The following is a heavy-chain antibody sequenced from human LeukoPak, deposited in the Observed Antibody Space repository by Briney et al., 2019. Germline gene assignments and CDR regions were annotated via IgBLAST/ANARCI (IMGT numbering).Heavy chain of an antibody. Sequence: SETLSLTCTVSGGSISSYYWSWIRQPPGKGLEWIGYIYYSGSTNYNPSVKSRVTISVDTSKNQFSLKLSSVTAADTAVYYCAIRIPGYSYGYYYYGMDVWGQGTTVTVSS. J-gene: IGHJ6*02. CDR1: GGSISSYY. CDR2: IYYSGST. D-gene: IGHD5-18*01. V-gene: IGHV4-59*01. CDR3: AIRIPGYSYGYYYYGMDV.